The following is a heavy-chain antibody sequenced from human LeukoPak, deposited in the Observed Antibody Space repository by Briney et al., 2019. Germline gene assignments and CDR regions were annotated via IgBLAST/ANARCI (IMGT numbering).Heavy chain of an antibody. CDR3: ARNFGYF. CDR1: GFTFSNYK. CDR2: ISSSGSSL. V-gene: IGHV3-48*03. D-gene: IGHD3-10*01. Sequence: GGSLRLSCAASGFTFSNYKMNWVRQAPGKGLEWVSYISSSGSSLYYSDSVKGRFTISRDNAKNSLYLQMNSLRAEDTAVYYCARNFGYFWGQGTLVTVSS. J-gene: IGHJ4*02.